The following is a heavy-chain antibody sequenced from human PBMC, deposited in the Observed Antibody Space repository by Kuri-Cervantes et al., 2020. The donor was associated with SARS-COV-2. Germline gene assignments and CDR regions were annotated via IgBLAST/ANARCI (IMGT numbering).Heavy chain of an antibody. CDR2: IIPIFGTA. Sequence: SVKVSCKASGGPFSSYAISWVRQAPGQGLEWMGRIIPIFGTANYAQKFQGRVTITADESTSTAYMELSSLRSEDTAVYYCAREGYSSGWSGPYFGYWGQGTLVTVSS. CDR3: AREGYSSGWSGPYFGY. D-gene: IGHD6-19*01. V-gene: IGHV1-69*13. CDR1: GGPFSSYA. J-gene: IGHJ4*02.